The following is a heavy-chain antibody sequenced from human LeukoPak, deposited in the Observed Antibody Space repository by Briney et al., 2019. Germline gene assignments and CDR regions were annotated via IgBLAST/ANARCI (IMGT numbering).Heavy chain of an antibody. J-gene: IGHJ3*02. CDR3: ARVLEGCSSTSCYGAFDI. V-gene: IGHV4-59*01. CDR2: IYYSGST. Sequence: PSETLSLTCTVSGGSISSYYWSWIRQPPGKGLEWIGYIYYSGSTNYNPSLKSRVTISVDTSKNQFSLKLSSVTAADTAVYYCARVLEGCSSTSCYGAFDIWGQGTMVTVSS. D-gene: IGHD2-2*01. CDR1: GGSISSYY.